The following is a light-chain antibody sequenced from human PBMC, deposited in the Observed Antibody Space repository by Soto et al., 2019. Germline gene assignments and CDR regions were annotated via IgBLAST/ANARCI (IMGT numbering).Light chain of an antibody. CDR3: QQYGSSPGT. Sequence: EIVLTQSPGTLSLSPGERATLSCRASQSVSSSYLAWYQQKPGQAPRLLIYGASSRATGIPDRFSGSGSGTDSTLTISRLEPEHFAVYYCQQYGSSPGTFGQGTKVEIK. CDR2: GAS. V-gene: IGKV3-20*01. CDR1: QSVSSSY. J-gene: IGKJ1*01.